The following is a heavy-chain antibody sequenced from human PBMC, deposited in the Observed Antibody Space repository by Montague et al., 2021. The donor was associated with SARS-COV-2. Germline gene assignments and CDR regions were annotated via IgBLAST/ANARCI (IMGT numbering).Heavy chain of an antibody. CDR2: IYYSGST. CDR1: GGSITSSSYY. D-gene: IGHD3-10*01. J-gene: IGHJ6*02. CDR3: VSLWKYGSGSHYAPWDYYNYGVDV. Sequence: SETLSLTCSVSGGSITSSSYYWGWIRQSPDKGLEWIGNIYYSGSTYYNPSLKSQVTISVDTSKYQFSLKLSSVTAADTAVYYCVSLWKYGSGSHYAPWDYYNYGVDVWGQGTTVTASS. V-gene: IGHV4-39*01.